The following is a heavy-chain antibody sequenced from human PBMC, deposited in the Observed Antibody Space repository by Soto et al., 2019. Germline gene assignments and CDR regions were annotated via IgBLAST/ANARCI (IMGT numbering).Heavy chain of an antibody. CDR1: GYTFTSYA. J-gene: IGHJ4*02. CDR3: ARGEYYDSSGYYSPPLDY. D-gene: IGHD3-22*01. V-gene: IGHV1-18*01. CDR2: ISAYNGNT. Sequence: ASVKVSCKASGYTFTSYAMHWVRQAPGQRLEWMGWISAYNGNTNYAQKLQGRVTMTTDTSTSTAYMELRSLRSDDTAVYYCARGEYYDSSGYYSPPLDYWGQGTLVTVSS.